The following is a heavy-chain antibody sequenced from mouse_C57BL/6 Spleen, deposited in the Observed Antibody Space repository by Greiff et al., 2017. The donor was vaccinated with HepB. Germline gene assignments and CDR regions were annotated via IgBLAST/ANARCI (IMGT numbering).Heavy chain of an antibody. Sequence: QVQLQQPGAELVKPGASVKLSCKASGYTFTSYWMHWVKQRPGQGLEWIGMIHPNSGSTNYNEKFKSKATLTVDKSSSTAYMQLSSLTSEDSAVYYCARWRAIYYVYAYWYFDVWGTGTTVTVSS. D-gene: IGHD2-1*01. CDR1: GYTFTSYW. CDR2: IHPNSGST. CDR3: ARWRAIYYVYAYWYFDV. V-gene: IGHV1-64*01. J-gene: IGHJ1*03.